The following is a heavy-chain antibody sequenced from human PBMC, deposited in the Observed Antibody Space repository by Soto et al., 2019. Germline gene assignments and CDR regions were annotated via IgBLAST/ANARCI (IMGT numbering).Heavy chain of an antibody. D-gene: IGHD3-10*01. CDR2: IYPGDSDT. CDR1: GYSFTSYW. V-gene: IGHV5-51*01. Sequence: GESLKISCKGSGYSFTSYWIGWVRQLPGKALRGRGIIYPGDSDTRYSPSFQGQVTISADKSISTAYLQWSSLKASDTAMYYCASHSVWFGELSNWDYYYYGMDVWGQGTTVTVSS. J-gene: IGHJ6*02. CDR3: ASHSVWFGELSNWDYYYYGMDV.